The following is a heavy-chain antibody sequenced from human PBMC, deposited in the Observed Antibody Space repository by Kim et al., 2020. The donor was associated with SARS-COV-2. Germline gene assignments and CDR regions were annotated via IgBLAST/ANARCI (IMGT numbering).Heavy chain of an antibody. V-gene: IGHV3-33*01. J-gene: IGHJ4*02. CDR2: IWYDGTNK. D-gene: IGHD6-13*01. CDR1: GFTFSSRG. Sequence: GGSLRLSCAVSGFTFSSRGMHGVRQAPGKGLEWVAVIWYDGTNKYYADSMKGRFTISRDNSKNTLYLQMNSLRAEDTAIYYCATVFGPYSSTWYSIDSWGQGTLVTVSS. CDR3: ATVFGPYSSTWYSIDS.